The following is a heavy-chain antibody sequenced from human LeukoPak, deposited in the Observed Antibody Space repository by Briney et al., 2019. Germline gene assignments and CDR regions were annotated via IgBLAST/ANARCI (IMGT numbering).Heavy chain of an antibody. CDR2: ISAYNGNT. V-gene: IGHV1-18*01. CDR3: ARDLCSGGSCYFDY. D-gene: IGHD2-15*01. J-gene: IGHJ4*02. CDR1: GYTFTSYG. Sequence: ASVKVSCKASGYTFTSYGISWVRQAPGPGLEWMGWISAYNGNTNYAQKLQGRVTMTTDTSTSTAYMELRSLRSDDTAVYYCARDLCSGGSCYFDYWGQGTLVTVSS.